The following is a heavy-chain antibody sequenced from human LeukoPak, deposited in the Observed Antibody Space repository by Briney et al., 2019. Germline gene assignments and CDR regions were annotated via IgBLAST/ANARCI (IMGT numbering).Heavy chain of an antibody. CDR3: ARDPGHYYYDGGGRQDAFDL. CDR2: ISYSGSS. D-gene: IGHD3-22*01. J-gene: IGHJ3*01. CDR1: GGSITSSNSY. V-gene: IGHV4-39*07. Sequence: MPSETLPLTCTVSGGSITSSNSYWGWIRQPPGKGLEWIGSISYSGSSHYNPSLRSRVTISVDTSKNHFSLKLRYVTAADTAVYYCARDPGHYYYDGGGRQDAFDLWGQGTMVTVSS.